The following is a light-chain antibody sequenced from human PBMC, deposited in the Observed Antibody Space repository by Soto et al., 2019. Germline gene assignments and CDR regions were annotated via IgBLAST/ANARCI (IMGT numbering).Light chain of an antibody. V-gene: IGKV1-33*01. CDR3: QQYDNLPLT. J-gene: IGKJ4*01. CDR1: QDISNY. CDR2: DAS. Sequence: DIQMTQSPSSLSASVGDRVTITCQASQDISNYLNWYQQKPGKAPKLLIYDASNLETGVPSRFSGSGSGTDFTFTXSSLQPEDIATYYCQQYDNLPLTFGGGTKVEIK.